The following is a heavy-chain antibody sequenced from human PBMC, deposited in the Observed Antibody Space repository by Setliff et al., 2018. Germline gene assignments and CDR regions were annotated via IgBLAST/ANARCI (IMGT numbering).Heavy chain of an antibody. CDR1: GGSISSYY. D-gene: IGHD6-19*01. J-gene: IGHJ6*03. CDR2: IYIGGSA. V-gene: IGHV4-4*07. CDR3: AREQWLDPPGYYYMDV. Sequence: ASETLSLTCTVSGGSISSYYWSWIRQPAGKGLEWIGHIYIGGSANYNPSLKSRVTMSIDTSKNQFSLKLNSVTAADMAVHYCAREQWLDPPGYYYMDVWAKGTTVTVSS.